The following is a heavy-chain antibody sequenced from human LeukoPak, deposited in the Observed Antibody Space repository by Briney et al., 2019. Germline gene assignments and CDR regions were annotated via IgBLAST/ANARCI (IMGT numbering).Heavy chain of an antibody. CDR3: ATEDIVVVVAATGTGFDY. Sequence: QTGGSLRLSCAASGFTFSSQGMHWVRQAPGKGLEWVAVISYDGSHKYYADSVKGRFTISRDNSKNTLYLQMNSLRAEDTAVYYCATEDIVVVVAATGTGFDYWGQGTLVTVSS. CDR1: GFTFSSQG. CDR2: ISYDGSHK. J-gene: IGHJ4*02. V-gene: IGHV3-30*03. D-gene: IGHD2-15*01.